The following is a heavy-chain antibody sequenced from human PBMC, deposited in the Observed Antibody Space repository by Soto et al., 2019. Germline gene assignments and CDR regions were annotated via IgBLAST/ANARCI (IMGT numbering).Heavy chain of an antibody. D-gene: IGHD3-22*01. CDR1: GFSFSDYY. Sequence: GGSLRLSCAAYGFSFSDYYMRWIRQAPGKGLEWVSYISSSSSYTNYADSVKGRFTISRDNAKNSLYLQMNSLRAEDTAVYYCAKGYYYDRSGYLVDVWGQGTTVTVSS. V-gene: IGHV3-11*06. J-gene: IGHJ6*02. CDR3: AKGYYYDRSGYLVDV. CDR2: ISSSSSYT.